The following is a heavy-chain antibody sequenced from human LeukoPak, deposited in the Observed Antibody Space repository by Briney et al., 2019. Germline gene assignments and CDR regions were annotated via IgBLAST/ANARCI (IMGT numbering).Heavy chain of an antibody. CDR1: GFTFSSYS. V-gene: IGHV3-21*01. Sequence: KPGGSLRLSCAASGFTFSSYSMNWVRQAPGKGLEWVSSISSSSYIYYADSVKGRFTISRDDAKNSLYLQMNSLRAEDTAVYYCARGGYYGSGSRWAFDIWGQGTMVTVSS. CDR2: ISSSSYI. CDR3: ARGGYYGSGSRWAFDI. J-gene: IGHJ3*02. D-gene: IGHD3-10*01.